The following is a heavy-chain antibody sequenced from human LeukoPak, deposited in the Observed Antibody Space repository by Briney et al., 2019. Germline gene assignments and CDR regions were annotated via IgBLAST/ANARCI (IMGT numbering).Heavy chain of an antibody. CDR3: ASLRYDYVWGSYSLYYFDY. D-gene: IGHD3-16*01. J-gene: IGHJ4*02. V-gene: IGHV4-34*01. CDR2: INHSGST. Sequence: SETLSLTCAVYGGSFSGYFWTWIRQPPGKGLEWIGEINHSGSTYYNPSLKSRVTISVDTSKNQFSLKLSSVTAADTAVYYCASLRYDYVWGSYSLYYFDYWGQGTLVTVSS. CDR1: GGSFSGYF.